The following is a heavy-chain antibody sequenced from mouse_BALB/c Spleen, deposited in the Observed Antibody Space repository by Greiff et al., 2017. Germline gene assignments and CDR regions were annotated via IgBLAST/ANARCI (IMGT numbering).Heavy chain of an antibody. V-gene: IGHV5-4*02. J-gene: IGHJ3*01. CDR1: GFTFSDYY. Sequence: EVMLVESGGGLVKPGGSLKLSCAASGFTFSDYYMYWVRQTPEKRLEWVATISDGGSYTYYPDSVKGRFTISRDNAKNNLYLQMSSLKSEDTAMYYCARPPYYGNYAWFAYWGQGTLVTVSA. CDR3: ARPPYYGNYAWFAY. CDR2: ISDGGSYT. D-gene: IGHD2-10*01.